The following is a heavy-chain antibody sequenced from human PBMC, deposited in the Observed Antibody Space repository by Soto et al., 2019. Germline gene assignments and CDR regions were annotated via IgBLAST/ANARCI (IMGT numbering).Heavy chain of an antibody. V-gene: IGHV3-7*01. CDR3: ARAIAVAESY. J-gene: IGHJ4*02. CDR2: INQDGSVR. D-gene: IGHD6-13*01. CDR1: GFTLGSYW. Sequence: EVQLVESGGGLVQPGGSLRLSCAASGFTLGSYWMHWVRQAPGKGLEWVANINQDGSVRYYVDSVKGRFTISRDNAKNSLYLQMNSLRVEDTAVYFCARAIAVAESYWGQGTLVTVSS.